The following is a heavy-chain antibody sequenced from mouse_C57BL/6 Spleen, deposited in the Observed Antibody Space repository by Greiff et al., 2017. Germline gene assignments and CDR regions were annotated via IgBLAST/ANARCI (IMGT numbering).Heavy chain of an antibody. J-gene: IGHJ2*01. CDR3: ARSPLGLYYFDY. CDR1: GFTFSDYG. D-gene: IGHD4-1*01. Sequence: EVKLVESGGGLVQPGGSLKLSCAASGFTFSDYGMAWVRQAPRKGPEWVAFISNLAYSIYYADTVTGRFTLSSENAKNTLYLEMSSLRSEDTAMYYCARSPLGLYYFDYWGQGTTLTVSS. CDR2: ISNLAYSI. V-gene: IGHV5-15*04.